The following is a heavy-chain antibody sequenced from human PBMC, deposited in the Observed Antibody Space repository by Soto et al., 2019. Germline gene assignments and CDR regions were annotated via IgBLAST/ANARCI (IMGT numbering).Heavy chain of an antibody. V-gene: IGHV4-4*02. Sequence: QVQLQESGPGLVKRSGTLSLTCAVSGGSISSINRWSWVRQPPGIRLEWIGETHHSGTTNYNPSLKSRVTISVDKSKNQFSLKLSSVTAADTALYYCAREGSGSSFFDYWGQGTLVTVSS. CDR3: AREGSGSSFFDY. CDR2: THHSGTT. D-gene: IGHD3-10*01. CDR1: GGSISSINR. J-gene: IGHJ4*02.